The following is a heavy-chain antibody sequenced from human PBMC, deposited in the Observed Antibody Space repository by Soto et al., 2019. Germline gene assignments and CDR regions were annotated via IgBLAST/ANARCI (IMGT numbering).Heavy chain of an antibody. J-gene: IGHJ4*02. V-gene: IGHV4-30-4*01. D-gene: IGHD3-16*01. CDR1: GGSTSSDNY. CDR2: IYYSGNT. CDR3: AREGGESSDGLYYFDS. Sequence: SETLSLTCTVAGGSTSSDNYWSWIRQPPGKGLEWIGHIYYSGNTDYNPSLKSRLAISIDTSKDQFSLKLSSVTAADTAVYFCAREGGESSDGLYYFDSWGQGSLVTVSS.